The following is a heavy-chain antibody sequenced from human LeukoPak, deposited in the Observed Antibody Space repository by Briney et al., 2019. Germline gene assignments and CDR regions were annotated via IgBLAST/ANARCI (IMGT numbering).Heavy chain of an antibody. D-gene: IGHD3/OR15-3a*01. Sequence: SETLSLTCTVSGGSISSSSYYWGWIRQPPGKGLEWIGSIYYSGSTYYNPSLKSRVTISVDTSKNQFSLKLSSVTAADTAVYYCARGYVFWSGTRFDYGGQETRVTVPS. V-gene: IGHV4-39*01. CDR1: GGSISSSSYY. J-gene: IGHJ4*02. CDR3: ARGYVFWSGTRFDY. CDR2: IYYSGST.